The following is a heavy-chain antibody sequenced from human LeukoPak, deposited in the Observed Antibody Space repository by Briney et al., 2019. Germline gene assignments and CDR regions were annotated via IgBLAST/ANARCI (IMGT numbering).Heavy chain of an antibody. CDR3: ARSIIRTRSKFDY. CDR1: GGSISSYY. J-gene: IGHJ4*02. V-gene: IGHV4-59*08. D-gene: IGHD1/OR15-1a*01. CDR2: VYYSGST. Sequence: SETLSLTCTVSGGSISSYYWSWIRQPPGKGLEWIGYVYYSGSTNYNPSLKSRVTISVDTSKNHFSLKLSSVTAADTAVYSCARSIIRTRSKFDYWGQGTLVTVSS.